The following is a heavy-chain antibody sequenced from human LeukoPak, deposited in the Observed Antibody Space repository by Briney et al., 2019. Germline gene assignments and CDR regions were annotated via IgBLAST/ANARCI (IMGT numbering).Heavy chain of an antibody. CDR2: IDSGSNNI. J-gene: IGHJ6*03. CDR3: AKGPKQLLIRRSVWAYMDV. Sequence: GGSLRLSCAASGFTFSTYSMNWVRQAPGKGLEWVSGIDSGSNNIHYADSVKGRFTISRDDAKNSLYLQMDSLRAADTAVYYCAKGPKQLLIRRSVWAYMDVWGKGTTVTISS. D-gene: IGHD5-24*01. CDR1: GFTFSTYS. V-gene: IGHV3-48*01.